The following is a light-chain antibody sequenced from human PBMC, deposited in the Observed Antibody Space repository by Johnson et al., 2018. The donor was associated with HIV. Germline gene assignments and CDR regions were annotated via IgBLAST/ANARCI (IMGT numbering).Light chain of an antibody. CDR3: GTWDSSLNAGV. Sequence: QSVLTQPPSVSAAPGQKVTISCSGSSSNIGNNYVSWYQQLPGTAPKLLIYENNKRPSGIPDRFSGSKSGTSATLAITGLQTGDEADYYYGTWDSSLNAGVFGTGTRVTVL. CDR1: SSNIGNNY. V-gene: IGLV1-51*02. J-gene: IGLJ1*01. CDR2: ENN.